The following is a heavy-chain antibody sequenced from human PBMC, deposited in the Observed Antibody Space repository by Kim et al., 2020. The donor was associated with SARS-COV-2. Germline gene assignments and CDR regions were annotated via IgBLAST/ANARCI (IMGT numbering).Heavy chain of an antibody. CDR1: GGSVSSGSYY. CDR2: IYYSGST. V-gene: IGHV4-61*01. CDR3: ARDWRYYGSGSYYNVLYYYGMDV. J-gene: IGHJ6*02. Sequence: SETLSLTCTVSGGSVSSGSYYWSWIRQPPGKGLEWIGYIYYSGSTNYNPSLKSRVTISVDTSKNQFSLKLSSVTAADTAVYYCARDWRYYGSGSYYNVLYYYGMDVWGQGTTVTVSS. D-gene: IGHD3-10*01.